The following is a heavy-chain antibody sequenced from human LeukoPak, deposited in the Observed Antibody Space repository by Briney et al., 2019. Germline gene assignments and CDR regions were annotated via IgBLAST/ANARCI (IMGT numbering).Heavy chain of an antibody. V-gene: IGHV3-23*01. CDR3: ARRTIFGVVTTDAFDI. CDR1: GFNFPTYA. Sequence: PAGGSLRLSCAASGFNFPTYAMQWVRQAPGKGLEWVSSIRVSDGARFYADSVKGRFTISRDNAKNSLYLQMNSLRAEDTAVYYCARRTIFGVVTTDAFDIWGQGTMVTVSS. D-gene: IGHD3-3*01. J-gene: IGHJ3*02. CDR2: IRVSDGAR.